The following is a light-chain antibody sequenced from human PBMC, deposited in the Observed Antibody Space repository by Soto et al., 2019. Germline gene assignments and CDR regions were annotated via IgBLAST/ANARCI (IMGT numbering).Light chain of an antibody. J-gene: IGLJ1*01. CDR1: SSDVGGYNY. CDR2: AVS. CDR3: SSYNRRRAYV. Sequence: SVLTQPSSVSGSPGHSITISCTGTSSDVGGYNYVSWYQQQSGKAPKLMSHAVSNRTSGVSNRFSGTKSGNTASLTISGLQDEQESDYYCSSYNRRRAYVFGIGTKLTV. V-gene: IGLV2-14*01.